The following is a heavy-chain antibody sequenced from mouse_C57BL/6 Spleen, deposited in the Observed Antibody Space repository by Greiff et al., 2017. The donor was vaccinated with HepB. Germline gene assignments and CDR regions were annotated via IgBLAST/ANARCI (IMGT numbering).Heavy chain of an antibody. CDR3: ARYDDYDWDYYAMDY. J-gene: IGHJ4*01. V-gene: IGHV1-55*01. CDR2: IYPGSGST. CDR1: GYTFTSYW. D-gene: IGHD2-4*01. Sequence: QVQLQQPGAELVKPGASVKMSCKASGYTFTSYWITWVKQRPGQGLEWIGDIYPGSGSTNYNEKFKSKATLTVDTSSSTAYMQLSSLTSEDSAVYYCARYDDYDWDYYAMDYWGQGTSVTVSS.